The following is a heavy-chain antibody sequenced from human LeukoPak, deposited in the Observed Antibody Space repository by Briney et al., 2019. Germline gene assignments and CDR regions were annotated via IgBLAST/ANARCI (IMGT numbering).Heavy chain of an antibody. Sequence: PGGSLRLSCAASGFTFTSNYMSWVRQAPGKGLEWVSVIYSGGSTYYADSVKGRFTISRDNSKNTLYLQMNSLRAEDTAVYYCARELYGSGSSRPHYYYYYYMDVWGKGTTVTVSS. V-gene: IGHV3-53*01. CDR1: GFTFTSNY. CDR3: ARELYGSGSSRPHYYYYYYMDV. CDR2: IYSGGST. J-gene: IGHJ6*03. D-gene: IGHD3-10*01.